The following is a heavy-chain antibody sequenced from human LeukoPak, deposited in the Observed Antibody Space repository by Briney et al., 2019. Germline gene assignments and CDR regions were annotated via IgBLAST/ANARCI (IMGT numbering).Heavy chain of an antibody. CDR1: GFTLSSYE. V-gene: IGHV3-48*03. CDR2: ISSSGSTM. D-gene: IGHD6-19*01. CDR3: ARDLPGIAVAGTLGAFDI. J-gene: IGHJ3*02. Sequence: PGGSLSLSCAASGFTLSSYEMNWVPQAPGKGLEWVSYISSSGSTMYYADSVKGRFTISGDNAKNSLYLQMNSLRAEDTAVYYCARDLPGIAVAGTLGAFDIWGQGTIVTVSS.